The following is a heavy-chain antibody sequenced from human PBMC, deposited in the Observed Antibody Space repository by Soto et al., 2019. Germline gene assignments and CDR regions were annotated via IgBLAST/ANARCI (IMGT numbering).Heavy chain of an antibody. Sequence: SETLSLTCAVYGGSFSGYYWSWIRQPPGKGLEWIGEINHSGSTNYNPSLKSRVTISVDTSKNQFSLKLSSVTAADTAVYYCARGRIAARPSYYYGMDVWGQGTTVTVSS. CDR3: ARGRIAARPSYYYGMDV. D-gene: IGHD6-6*01. CDR1: GGSFSGYY. J-gene: IGHJ6*02. V-gene: IGHV4-34*01. CDR2: INHSGST.